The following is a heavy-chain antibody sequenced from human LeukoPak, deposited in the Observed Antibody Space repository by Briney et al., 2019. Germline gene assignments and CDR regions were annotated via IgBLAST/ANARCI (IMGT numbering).Heavy chain of an antibody. CDR1: GDTFTTFD. Sequence: GASVKVSCKASGDTFTTFDINWVRLATGQGLEWMGWVYPNSGNTGFAQKFQGKLTMTRNTSISTAYLELSSLRSEDTAVYYCARGGSGWPLDYWGQGTLVTVSS. CDR3: ARGGSGWPLDY. D-gene: IGHD6-19*01. J-gene: IGHJ4*02. V-gene: IGHV1-8*01. CDR2: VYPNSGNT.